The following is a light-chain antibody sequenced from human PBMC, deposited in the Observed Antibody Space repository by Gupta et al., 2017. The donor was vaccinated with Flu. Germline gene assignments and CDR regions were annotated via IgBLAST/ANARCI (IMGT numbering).Light chain of an antibody. CDR3: QQYYTTPT. J-gene: IGKJ2*01. CDR1: QSVLYSATNKNY. CDR2: WAS. Sequence: DIVMAQSPDSLAVSLGERATIHCKSSQSVLYSATNKNYLAWYQQKAGRPPRLLIYWASTRESGVPDRFTGSGSGTDFTLTISSLQAEDVAVDFCQQYYTTPTFGQGTKLEIK. V-gene: IGKV4-1*01.